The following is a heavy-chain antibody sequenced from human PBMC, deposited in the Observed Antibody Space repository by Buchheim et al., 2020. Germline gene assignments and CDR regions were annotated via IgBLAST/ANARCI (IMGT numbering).Heavy chain of an antibody. V-gene: IGHV4-59*01. CDR2: IYYSGST. CDR1: GGSISSYY. CDR3: ARVQNFGYSSSWYSVFDY. Sequence: QVQLQESGPGLVKPSETLSLTCTVSGGSISSYYWSWIRQPPGKGLEWIGYIYYSGSTNYNPSLKSRVTISVDTSKNQLSLKLSSVTAADTAVYYCARVQNFGYSSSWYSVFDYWGQGTL. J-gene: IGHJ4*02. D-gene: IGHD6-13*01.